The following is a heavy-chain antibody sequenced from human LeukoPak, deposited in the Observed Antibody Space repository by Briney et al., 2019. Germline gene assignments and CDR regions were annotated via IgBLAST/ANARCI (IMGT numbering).Heavy chain of an antibody. V-gene: IGHV3-23*01. Sequence: GGSLRLSCVGSGFTFRSHAMSWVRQAPEKGLEFVSGIYENGGTTYYADSVKGRFSISRDSSKNTLYLQMDSLRGGDTAVYYCAKDFRIGYSAHFDYWGQGAPVTVSS. D-gene: IGHD2-21*01. CDR3: AKDFRIGYSAHFDY. J-gene: IGHJ4*02. CDR2: IYENGGTT. CDR1: GFTFRSHA.